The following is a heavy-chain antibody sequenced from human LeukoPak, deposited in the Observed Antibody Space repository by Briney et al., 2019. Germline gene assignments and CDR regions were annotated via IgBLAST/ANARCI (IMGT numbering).Heavy chain of an antibody. CDR1: GFTFSSYS. V-gene: IGHV3-21*06. J-gene: IGHJ2*01. Sequence: GGSLRLSCAASGFTFSSYSMNWVRQAPGKGLDWVSSISSSSSSISYADSTKGRFTISRDNVKNLLFLQMNSLRAEGTAIYYCARDRKGRTYGDPYWFFDLWGRGTLVSVSS. CDR2: ISSSSSSI. D-gene: IGHD4-17*01. CDR3: ARDRKGRTYGDPYWFFDL.